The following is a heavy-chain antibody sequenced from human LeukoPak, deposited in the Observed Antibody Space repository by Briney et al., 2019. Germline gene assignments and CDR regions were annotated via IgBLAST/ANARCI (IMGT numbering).Heavy chain of an antibody. CDR2: ISGGGGST. CDR1: GFTFDDYA. J-gene: IGHJ5*02. V-gene: IGHV3-43*02. Sequence: GGSLRLSCAASGFTFDDYAMHWVRQAPGKGLEWVSLISGGGGSTYYADSVKGRFTISRDNSKNSLYLQMNSLRTEDTALYYCAKDGGYSGYDYDSGWFDPWGQGTLVTVSS. CDR3: AKDGGYSGYDYDSGWFDP. D-gene: IGHD5-12*01.